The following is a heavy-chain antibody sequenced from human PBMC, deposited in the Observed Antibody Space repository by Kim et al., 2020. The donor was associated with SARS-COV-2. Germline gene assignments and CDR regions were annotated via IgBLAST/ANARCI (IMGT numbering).Heavy chain of an antibody. V-gene: IGHV3-23*01. CDR1: GFTFSNDA. CDR3: AKGRGYGSFSELDY. D-gene: IGHD1-26*01. CDR2: IRSNGDNS. J-gene: IGHJ4*02. Sequence: GGSLRLSCAASGFTFSNDAMSWVRQAPGKGLEWVSGIRSNGDNSYYPDSVKGRFTISRDNSKNTVHLQMNNLRVDDTAVYFCAKGRGYGSFSELDYWGQGTLVTVSS.